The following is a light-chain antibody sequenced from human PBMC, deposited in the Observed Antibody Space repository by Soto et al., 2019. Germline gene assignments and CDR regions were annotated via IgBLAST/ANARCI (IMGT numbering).Light chain of an antibody. CDR3: QQCYSTPYT. V-gene: IGKV4-1*01. J-gene: IGKJ2*01. CDR1: QSVLYSSNNKNY. Sequence: DIVMTQSPDSLAVSLGERATINCKSSQSVLYSSNNKNYLAWYQQKPGQPPKLLIYWASTRESGVPDRFSGSGSGTDFTLTISSLQAEDVAVYYCQQCYSTPYTFGQGTNLEIK. CDR2: WAS.